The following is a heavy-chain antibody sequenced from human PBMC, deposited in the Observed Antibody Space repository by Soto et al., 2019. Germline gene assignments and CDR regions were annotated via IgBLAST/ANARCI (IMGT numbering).Heavy chain of an antibody. Sequence: GGSLRLSCAASGFTFSSYGMHWVRQGPGKGLEWVAVISYDGSNKYYADSVKGRFTISRDNSKNTLYLQMNSLRAEDTAVYYCPRDRDCSGGSCHRYYYYYYGMDVWGQGTTVTVSS. D-gene: IGHD2-15*01. CDR3: PRDRDCSGGSCHRYYYYYYGMDV. J-gene: IGHJ6*02. CDR2: ISYDGSNK. CDR1: GFTFSSYG. V-gene: IGHV3-30*03.